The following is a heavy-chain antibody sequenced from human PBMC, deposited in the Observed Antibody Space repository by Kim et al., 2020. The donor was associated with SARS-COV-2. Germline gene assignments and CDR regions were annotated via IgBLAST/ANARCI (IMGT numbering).Heavy chain of an antibody. V-gene: IGHV4-31*03. D-gene: IGHD3-10*01. CDR3: ARIRMVRGYYGMDV. Sequence: SETLSLTCTVSGGSISSGGYYWSWIRQHPGKGLEWIGYIYYSGSTYYNPSLKSRVTISVDTSKNQFSLKLSSVTAADTAVYYCARIRMVRGYYGMDVWGQGTTVTVSS. J-gene: IGHJ6*02. CDR1: GGSISSGGYY. CDR2: IYYSGST.